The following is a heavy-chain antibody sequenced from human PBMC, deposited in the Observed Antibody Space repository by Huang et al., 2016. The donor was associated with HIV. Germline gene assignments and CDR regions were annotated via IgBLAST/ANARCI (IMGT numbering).Heavy chain of an antibody. V-gene: IGHV3-7*01. J-gene: IGHJ6*02. CDR2: SKKDESEK. Sequence: VESGGRSVQPGGSIKLSCVGSTFTFGAYWMSWVRQPPGKGLEWVAKSKKDESEKYYVDSVKGRFNISRDNARKVLFLEMDDLRVEDTAIYFCATKTAGMDIWGQGTTVTVSS. CDR1: TFTFGAYW. D-gene: IGHD1-7*01. CDR3: ATKTAGMDI.